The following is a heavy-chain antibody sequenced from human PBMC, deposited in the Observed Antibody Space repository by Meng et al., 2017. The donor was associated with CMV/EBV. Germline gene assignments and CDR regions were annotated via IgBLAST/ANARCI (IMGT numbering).Heavy chain of an antibody. CDR3: ARGRDCSSTSCYRGSIDY. Sequence: GSLRLSCAVYGGSLSGYYWSWIRPPPGKGLEWIGEINHSGSTNYTPSLKSRVTISVDTSKNQFSLKLSSVTAADTAVYYCARGRDCSSTSCYRGSIDYWGQGTLVTVSS. CDR1: GGSLSGYY. V-gene: IGHV4-34*01. CDR2: INHSGST. D-gene: IGHD2-2*01. J-gene: IGHJ4*02.